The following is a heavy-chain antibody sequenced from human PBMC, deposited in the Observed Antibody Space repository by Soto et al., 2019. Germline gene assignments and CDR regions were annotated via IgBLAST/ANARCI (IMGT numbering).Heavy chain of an antibody. CDR2: IWYDGSDK. V-gene: IGHV3-33*01. Sequence: SLRLSCAASGFTFKNYGMHWVRQAPGKGLEWVAVIWYDGSDKYYEDSVKGRFTISRDNSKNTLYLQMNSLTDDDTAVYYCARGNGNYYYDMDVWGQGATVTVSS. CDR3: ARGNGNYYYDMDV. D-gene: IGHD1-26*01. J-gene: IGHJ6*02. CDR1: GFTFKNYG.